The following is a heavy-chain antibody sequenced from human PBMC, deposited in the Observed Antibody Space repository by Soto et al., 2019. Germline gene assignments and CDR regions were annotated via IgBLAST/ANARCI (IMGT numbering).Heavy chain of an antibody. CDR2: IIPILGIA. CDR3: AREPYYYDSSGYYYFDY. Sequence: QVQLVQSGAEVKKPGSSVKVSCKASGGTFSSYTISWVRQAPGQGLEWMGRIIPILGIANYAQKFQGRVTSTADKSTSTAYMELSSLRSEDTAVYYCAREPYYYDSSGYYYFDYWGQGTLVTVSS. V-gene: IGHV1-69*08. CDR1: GGTFSSYT. D-gene: IGHD3-22*01. J-gene: IGHJ4*02.